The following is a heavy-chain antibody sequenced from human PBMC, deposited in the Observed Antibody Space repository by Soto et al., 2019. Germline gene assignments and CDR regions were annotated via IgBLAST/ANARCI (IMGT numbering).Heavy chain of an antibody. J-gene: IGHJ5*02. Sequence: ASVKVSCKASGYTFTSYDINGVRQATGQGLEWMGWMNPNSGNTGYAQKFQGRVTMTRNTSISTAYMELSSLRSEDTAVYYCARGEVGYDILTGYYRLNWFDPWGQGTLVTVSS. V-gene: IGHV1-8*01. CDR1: GYTFTSYD. D-gene: IGHD3-9*01. CDR3: ARGEVGYDILTGYYRLNWFDP. CDR2: MNPNSGNT.